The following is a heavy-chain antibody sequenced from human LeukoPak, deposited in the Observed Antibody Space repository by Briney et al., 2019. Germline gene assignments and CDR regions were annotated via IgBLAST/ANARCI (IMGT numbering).Heavy chain of an antibody. Sequence: KPSETLSLTCTVSGGSISSSSYYWGWIRQPPGKGLEWIGSIYYSGSTYYNPSLKSRVTISVDTSKNQFSLKLSSVTAADTAVYYCARYSSGWPYYFDYWGQGTLVTVSS. CDR3: ARYSSGWPYYFDY. CDR2: IYYSGST. D-gene: IGHD6-19*01. V-gene: IGHV4-39*07. J-gene: IGHJ4*02. CDR1: GGSISSSSYY.